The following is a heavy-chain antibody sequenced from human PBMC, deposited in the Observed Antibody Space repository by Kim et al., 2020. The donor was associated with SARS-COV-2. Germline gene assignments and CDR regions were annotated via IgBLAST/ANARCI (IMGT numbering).Heavy chain of an antibody. J-gene: IGHJ5*02. D-gene: IGHD2-2*01. Sequence: AECVKARFTIYRDNSQNLLYMQLNSLSAEDTAVYYCAKRAPAALSYPLDPWGQGTLVTVSS. CDR3: AKRAPAALSYPLDP. V-gene: IGHV3-23*01.